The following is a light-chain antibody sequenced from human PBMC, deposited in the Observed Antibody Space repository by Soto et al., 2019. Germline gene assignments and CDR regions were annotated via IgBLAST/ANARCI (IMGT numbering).Light chain of an antibody. J-gene: IGKJ2*01. Sequence: DIVMTQSPDSLAVSLGERATINCKSSQSVLYSSNNKNYLAWYQQRPGQPPKLLIYWASTRESGVPARFSGSWSGTDFTLTSTSLQAEDVAVYYCQQYESTPPTFGQGTKWEIK. CDR3: QQYESTPPT. CDR2: WAS. CDR1: QSVLYSSNNKNY. V-gene: IGKV4-1*01.